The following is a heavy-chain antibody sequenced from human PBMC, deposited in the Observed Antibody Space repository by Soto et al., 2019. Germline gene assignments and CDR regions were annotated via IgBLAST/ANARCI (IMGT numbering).Heavy chain of an antibody. V-gene: IGHV1-69*13. CDR3: ASPLRDYYDSSGSLGYYGMDV. Sequence: SVKVSCKASGGTFSSYAISWVRQAPGQGLEWMGGIIPIFGTANYAQKFQGRVTITADESTSTAYMELSSLRSEDTAVYYCASPLRDYYDSSGSLGYYGMDVWGQGTTVTVSS. D-gene: IGHD3-22*01. J-gene: IGHJ6*02. CDR2: IIPIFGTA. CDR1: GGTFSSYA.